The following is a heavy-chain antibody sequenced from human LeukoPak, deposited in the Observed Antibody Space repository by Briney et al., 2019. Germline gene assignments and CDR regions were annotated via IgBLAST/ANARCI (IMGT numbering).Heavy chain of an antibody. D-gene: IGHD3-22*01. V-gene: IGHV3-49*04. CDR1: GFTFGDYA. J-gene: IGHJ4*02. CDR3: TRAYYYDSSGKGDY. CDR2: IRSKAYGGTT. Sequence: TGGSLRLSCTASGFTFGDYAMSWVRRAPGKGLEWVGFIRSKAYGGTTEYAASVKGRFTISRDDSKSIAYLQMNSLKTEDTAVYYCTRAYYYDSSGKGDYWGQGTLVTVSS.